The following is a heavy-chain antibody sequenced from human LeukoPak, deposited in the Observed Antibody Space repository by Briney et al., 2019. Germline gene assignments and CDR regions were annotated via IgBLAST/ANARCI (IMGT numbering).Heavy chain of an antibody. Sequence: AGGSLRLSCAASGFTFSDYSLNWVRQAPGKGLEWVSYISSSSTTIYYADSVKGRFTISRDNAKKSLYLQMNSLRDEDTGVYYCARDVYRGSSWYAFDFWGQGTLVTVSS. V-gene: IGHV3-48*02. D-gene: IGHD6-13*01. CDR1: GFTFSDYS. CDR3: ARDVYRGSSWYAFDF. J-gene: IGHJ4*02. CDR2: ISSSSTTI.